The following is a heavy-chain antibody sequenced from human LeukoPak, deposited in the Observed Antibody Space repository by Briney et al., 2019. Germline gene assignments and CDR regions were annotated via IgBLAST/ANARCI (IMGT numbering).Heavy chain of an antibody. CDR3: ARDSVYYDFWSHYPSNMDV. CDR1: RYTFTGYY. J-gene: IGHJ6*03. Sequence: GASVKVSCKASRYTFTGYYMHWVRQAPGQGLEWMGWINPNSGGTNYAQKFQGRVTMARDTSTSTAYMELSRLRSDDTAVYYCARDSVYYDFWSHYPSNMDVWGKGTTVTVSS. D-gene: IGHD3-3*01. V-gene: IGHV1-2*02. CDR2: INPNSGGT.